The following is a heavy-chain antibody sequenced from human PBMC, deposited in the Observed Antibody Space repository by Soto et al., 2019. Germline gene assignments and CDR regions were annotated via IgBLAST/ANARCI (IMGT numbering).Heavy chain of an antibody. CDR3: ATGLPGYDFWGGYTFDY. J-gene: IGHJ4*02. CDR2: FDPEDGET. Sequence: QVQLVQSGAEVKKPGASVKVSCKVSGYTLTELSMHWVRQAPGKGLEWMGGFDPEDGETIYAQKFQGRVTMPEDTFTDPAYMELSSLRSEDTAVYYCATGLPGYDFWGGYTFDYWGQGTLVPVPS. D-gene: IGHD3-3*01. V-gene: IGHV1-24*01. CDR1: GYTLTELS.